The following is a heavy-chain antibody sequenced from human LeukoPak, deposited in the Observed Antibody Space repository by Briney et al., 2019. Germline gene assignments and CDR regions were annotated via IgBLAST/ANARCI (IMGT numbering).Heavy chain of an antibody. D-gene: IGHD3-10*01. CDR1: GYTFTNYG. Sequence: ASVKVSCKASGYTFTNYGISWVRQAPGQGLEWTGWISAYNGNTNYAQKLQGRVTMTTDTSTSTAYMELRSLRSDDTAVYYCARDNPYGSGSYYYYYGMDVWGQGTTVTVSS. V-gene: IGHV1-18*01. CDR3: ARDNPYGSGSYYYYYGMDV. CDR2: ISAYNGNT. J-gene: IGHJ6*02.